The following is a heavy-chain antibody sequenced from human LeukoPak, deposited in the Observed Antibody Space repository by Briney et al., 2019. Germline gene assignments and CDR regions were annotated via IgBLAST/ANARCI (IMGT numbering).Heavy chain of an antibody. CDR3: AKDRTTVTTGGVDY. V-gene: IGHV3-30*02. CDR1: GFTFSSYG. CDR2: IWYDGSNK. D-gene: IGHD4-17*01. J-gene: IGHJ4*02. Sequence: PGGSLRLSCAASGFTFSSYGMHWVRQAPGKGLEWVAFIWYDGSNKYYADSVKGRFTISRDNSKNTLYLQMNSLRAEDTAVYYCAKDRTTVTTGGVDYWGQGTLVTVSS.